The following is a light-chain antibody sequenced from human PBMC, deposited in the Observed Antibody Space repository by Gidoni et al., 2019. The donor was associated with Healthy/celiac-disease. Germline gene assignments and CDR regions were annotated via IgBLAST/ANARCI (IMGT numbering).Light chain of an antibody. V-gene: IGLV1-40*01. Sequence: QSVLTQPPSVSGAPGQRVPISCTGSSSNIGTGYGVHLYQQLPGTALKLLIYCNGNRPSGIPDRFSGAMSGTSASLAISGLQAEDEADYYCQSYDSSLSDSGVFGGGTKLTVL. CDR3: QSYDSSLSDSGV. CDR1: SSNIGTGYG. CDR2: CNG. J-gene: IGLJ3*02.